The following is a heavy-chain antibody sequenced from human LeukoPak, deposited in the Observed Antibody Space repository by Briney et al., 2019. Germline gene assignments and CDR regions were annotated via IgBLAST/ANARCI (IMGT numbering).Heavy chain of an antibody. CDR3: ARECSMTARPFVSIDY. CDR1: GGSISTFY. J-gene: IGHJ4*02. V-gene: IGHV4-4*07. D-gene: IGHD6-6*01. Sequence: PSETLSLTCTVSGGSISTFYWSWIRQPAGKGLEWIGRIHTSGSTDYNPSLKSRVTMSVDTSKNQFSLKLSSVTAADTAVYYCARECSMTARPFVSIDYWGQGTLVTVSS. CDR2: IHTSGST.